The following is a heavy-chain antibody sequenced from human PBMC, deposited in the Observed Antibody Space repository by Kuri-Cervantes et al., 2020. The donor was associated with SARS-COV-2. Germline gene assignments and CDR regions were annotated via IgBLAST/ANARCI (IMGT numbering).Heavy chain of an antibody. CDR1: GFTFYNYA. V-gene: IGHV3-48*04. CDR2: ISSSSSTI. Sequence: GESLKISCAASGFTFYNYAMSWARQAPGKGLEWVSFISSSSSTIYYADSVKGRFTISRDNAKNSLYLQMNSLRAEDTAVYYCARGRGDTAVDYWGQGTLVTVSS. CDR3: ARGRGDTAVDY. J-gene: IGHJ4*02. D-gene: IGHD5-18*01.